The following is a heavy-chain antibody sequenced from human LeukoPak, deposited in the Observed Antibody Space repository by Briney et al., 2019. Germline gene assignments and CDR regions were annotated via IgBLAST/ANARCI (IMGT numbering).Heavy chain of an antibody. CDR1: GGSISSYY. Sequence: KPSETLSLTCTVSGGSISSYYWSWIRQPPGKGLEWIGYIYYSGSTNYNPSLKSRVTISVDTSKNQFSLKLSSVTAADTAVYYCARTPVILLHHYYFDYWGQGTLVTVSS. V-gene: IGHV4-59*08. CDR3: ARTPVILLHHYYFDY. J-gene: IGHJ4*02. CDR2: IYYSGST.